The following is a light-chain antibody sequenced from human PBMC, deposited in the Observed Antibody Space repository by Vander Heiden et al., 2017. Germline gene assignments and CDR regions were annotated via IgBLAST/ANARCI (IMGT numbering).Light chain of an antibody. CDR3: RQALRTPFT. CDR1: QSLLHVDGNNY. CDR2: LGS. J-gene: IGKJ3*01. Sequence: DIVMTQSPLSLPVTPGEPASISCRSSQSLLHVDGNNYLEWYLQKPGQSPQLLIYLGSNRASGVPDRFSGSGSGTDFTLKISRVEAEDVGVFYCRQALRTPFTFGPGTTVDVK. V-gene: IGKV2-28*01.